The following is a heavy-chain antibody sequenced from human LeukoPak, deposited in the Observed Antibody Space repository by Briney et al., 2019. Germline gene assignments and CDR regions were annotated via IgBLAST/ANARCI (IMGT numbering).Heavy chain of an antibody. Sequence: SETLSLTCAVYGGSFSGYYWSWIRQPPGKGLEWIGEINHSGSTNYNPSLKSRVTISVGTSKNQFSLKLSSVTAADTAVYYCARGLFYGDYVSYYYYMDVWGKGTTVTVSS. J-gene: IGHJ6*03. CDR3: ARGLFYGDYVSYYYYMDV. D-gene: IGHD4-17*01. CDR2: INHSGST. CDR1: GGSFSGYY. V-gene: IGHV4-34*01.